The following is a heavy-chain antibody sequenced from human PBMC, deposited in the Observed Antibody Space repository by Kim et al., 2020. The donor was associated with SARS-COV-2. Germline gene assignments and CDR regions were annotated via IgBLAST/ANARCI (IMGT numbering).Heavy chain of an antibody. Sequence: ASVKVSCKASGYTFTSYDINWVRQATGQGLEWMGWMNPNSGNTGYAQKFQGRVTMTRNTSISTAYMELSSLRSEDTAVYYCARGIQVLQQQLVQGYYFDYWGQGTLVTVSS. CDR3: ARGIQVLQQQLVQGYYFDY. D-gene: IGHD6-13*01. CDR1: GYTFTSYD. V-gene: IGHV1-8*01. J-gene: IGHJ4*02. CDR2: MNPNSGNT.